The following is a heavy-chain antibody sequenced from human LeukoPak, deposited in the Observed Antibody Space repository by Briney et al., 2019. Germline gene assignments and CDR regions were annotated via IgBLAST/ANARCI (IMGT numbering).Heavy chain of an antibody. J-gene: IGHJ6*03. V-gene: IGHV4-38-2*02. D-gene: IGHD5-18*01. CDR3: ARLEYTYSFSYYYYMDV. CDR2: IYHSGST. CDR1: GYSISSGYY. Sequence: SETLSLTCTVSGYSISSGYYWGWIRQSPGKGLEWIGSIYHSGSTYYNPSLKSRVTISVDTSKNQFSLKLSSVTAADTAVYYCARLEYTYSFSYYYYMDVWGKGTTVTVSS.